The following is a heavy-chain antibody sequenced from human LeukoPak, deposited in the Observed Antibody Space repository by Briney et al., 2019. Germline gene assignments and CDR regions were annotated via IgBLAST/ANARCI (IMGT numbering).Heavy chain of an antibody. Sequence: SETLSLXCTVSXXSXXXXXXXXXXIRXXXXXXXXXIGHIYYSGSTYYNPSLKSRGIISVETSKNQFSLKLSSVTAADTAVYYCARIMLSWREFDCWGQGTLVTVSS. CDR2: IYYSGST. CDR1: XXSXXXXXXX. J-gene: IGHJ4*02. CDR3: ARIMLSWREFDC. D-gene: IGHD1-26*01. V-gene: IGHV4-31*03.